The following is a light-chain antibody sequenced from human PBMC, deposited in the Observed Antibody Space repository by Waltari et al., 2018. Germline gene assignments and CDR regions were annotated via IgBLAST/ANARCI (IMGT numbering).Light chain of an antibody. CDR2: DVY. CDR3: SSYTSSGVV. V-gene: IGLV2-14*01. CDR1: GSDVGGYCS. Sequence: QSALTQPASVSGSPGQAILISCTGTGSDVGGYCSVSWYQQYPGKAPRLIIKDVYKRPSGVSNRFSGSKSDNTASLTISGLQAEDEAVYYCSSYTSSGVVFGGGTKLTVL. J-gene: IGLJ2*01.